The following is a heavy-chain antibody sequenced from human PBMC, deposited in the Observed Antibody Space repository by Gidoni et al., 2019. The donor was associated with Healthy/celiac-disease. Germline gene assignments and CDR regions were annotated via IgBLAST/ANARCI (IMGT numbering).Heavy chain of an antibody. Sequence: EVQLVESGGGLVKPGGSLRLSCAASGFTFSNAWMSWVRQAPGKGLEWVGRIKSKNDGGTPEYAAPVKGRFTISREDSKNTLYLQMNSLKTEDTAVYYCTTDPPEYIDYWGQGTLVTVSS. CDR3: TTDPPEYIDY. CDR1: GFTFSNAW. J-gene: IGHJ4*02. V-gene: IGHV3-15*01. CDR2: IKSKNDGGTP.